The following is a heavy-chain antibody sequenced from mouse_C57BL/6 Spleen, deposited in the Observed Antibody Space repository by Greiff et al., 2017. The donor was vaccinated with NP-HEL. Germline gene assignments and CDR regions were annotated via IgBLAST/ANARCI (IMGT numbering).Heavy chain of an antibody. V-gene: IGHV5-4*01. CDR1: GFTFSSYA. D-gene: IGHD1-1*01. CDR3: ARERDYYGSSRYWYFDV. CDR2: ISDGGSYT. Sequence: EVQVVESGGGLVKPGGSLKLSCAASGFTFSSYAMSWVRQTPEKRLEWVATISDGGSYTYYPDNVKGRFTISRDNAKNNLYLQMSHLKSEDTAMYYCARERDYYGSSRYWYFDVWGTGTTVTVSS. J-gene: IGHJ1*03.